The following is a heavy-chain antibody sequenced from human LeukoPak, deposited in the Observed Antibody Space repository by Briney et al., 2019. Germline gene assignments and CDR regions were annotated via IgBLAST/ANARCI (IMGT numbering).Heavy chain of an antibody. V-gene: IGHV1-8*01. D-gene: IGHD1-14*01. Sequence: ASVKVSCKTSGYPFTTYEINWVRQAAGQGLEWMGWVHPDTGYADYAQKFQGRVTMTSDTSISTAYMELSSLRSDDTAVYFCARGPRNDPWGQGTLVTVSS. J-gene: IGHJ5*02. CDR3: ARGPRNDP. CDR1: GYPFTTYE. CDR2: VHPDTGYA.